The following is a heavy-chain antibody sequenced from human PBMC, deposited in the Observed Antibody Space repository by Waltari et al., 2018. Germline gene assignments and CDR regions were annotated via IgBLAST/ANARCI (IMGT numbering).Heavy chain of an antibody. V-gene: IGHV3-23*01. CDR3: AKEVWQQMVKMVGWFDP. D-gene: IGHD2-8*01. CDR2: SGSDGRT. CDR1: GFTLNNNA. Sequence: EVQVLDSGGGLVQPGGSLRLSCVASGFTLNNNALSWVRQVPGRGLEWVSASGSDGRTYYAESVKGRFTISRDNSKNTLYLQMNSLRDEDTAVYYCAKEVWQQMVKMVGWFDPWGQGTLVTVSS. J-gene: IGHJ5*02.